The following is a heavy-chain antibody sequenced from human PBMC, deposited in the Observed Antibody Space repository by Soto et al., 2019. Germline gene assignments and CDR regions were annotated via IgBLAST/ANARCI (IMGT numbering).Heavy chain of an antibody. CDR3: ARGGMVIIPTATAFDY. V-gene: IGHV4-4*07. CDR1: GGSISPYY. CDR2: IYASGST. J-gene: IGHJ4*02. D-gene: IGHD2-2*01. Sequence: SETLSLTCTVSGGSISPYYWSWIRQPAVKGLEWIGRIYASGSTNYNSSLKGRVTMSVTTSKNQFSLKLSSVTAADTAVYYCARGGMVIIPTATAFDYWGQGTLVTVSS.